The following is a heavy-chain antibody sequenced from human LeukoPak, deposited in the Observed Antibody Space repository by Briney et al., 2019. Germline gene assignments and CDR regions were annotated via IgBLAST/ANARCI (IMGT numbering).Heavy chain of an antibody. D-gene: IGHD3-22*01. Sequence: GGSLRLSCAASGFTFSSYSMNWVRQAPGKGLEWVSSISSSSYIYYADSVKGRFTISRDNAKNTLYLQMNSLRAEDTAVYYCASLMDDSSDYYYGMDVWGQGTTVTVSS. J-gene: IGHJ6*02. CDR3: ASLMDDSSDYYYGMDV. CDR1: GFTFSSYS. V-gene: IGHV3-21*01. CDR2: ISSSSYI.